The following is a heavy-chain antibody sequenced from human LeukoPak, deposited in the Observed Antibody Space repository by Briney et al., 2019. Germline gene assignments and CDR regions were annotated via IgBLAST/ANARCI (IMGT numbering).Heavy chain of an antibody. J-gene: IGHJ4*02. D-gene: IGHD3-22*01. V-gene: IGHV3-30-3*01. Sequence: PGGSLRLSCAASGFTFSSYAMHWVRQAPGKGLEWVAVISYDGSNKYYADSVKGRFTISRDNSKNTLYLQMNSLRAEDTAVYYCPRERYYYDSSGLYYFDYWGQGTLVTVSS. CDR2: ISYDGSNK. CDR1: GFTFSSYA. CDR3: PRERYYYDSSGLYYFDY.